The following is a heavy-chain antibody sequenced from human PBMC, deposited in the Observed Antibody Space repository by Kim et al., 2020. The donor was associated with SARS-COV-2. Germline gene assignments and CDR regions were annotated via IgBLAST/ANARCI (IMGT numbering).Heavy chain of an antibody. Sequence: SETLSLTCAVYGGSFSGYYWSWIRQPPGKGLEWIGEINHSGSTNYNPSLKSRVTISVDTSKNQFSLKLSSVTAADTVVYYCATVGVIAAADAFDIWGQGTMVTVSS. CDR2: INHSGST. CDR1: GGSFSGYY. D-gene: IGHD6-13*01. CDR3: ATVGVIAAADAFDI. J-gene: IGHJ3*02. V-gene: IGHV4-34*01.